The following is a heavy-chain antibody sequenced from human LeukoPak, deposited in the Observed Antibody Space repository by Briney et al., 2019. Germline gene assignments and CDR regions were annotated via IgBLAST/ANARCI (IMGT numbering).Heavy chain of an antibody. J-gene: IGHJ6*03. V-gene: IGHV4-61*02. CDR2: IYTSGST. Sequence: PSETLSLTCTVSGGSISSGSYYWSWIRQPAGKGLEWIGRIYTSGSTNYNPSLKSRVTISVDASKNQFSLKLSSVTAADTAVYYCARDTLGDGDYYYYYYMDVWGKGTTVTVSS. D-gene: IGHD3-16*01. CDR1: GGSISSGSYY. CDR3: ARDTLGDGDYYYYYYMDV.